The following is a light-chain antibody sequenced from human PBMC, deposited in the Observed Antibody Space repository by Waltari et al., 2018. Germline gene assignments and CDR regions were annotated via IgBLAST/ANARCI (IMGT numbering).Light chain of an antibody. CDR1: SGDLGSFNR. CDR3: LSYTTINTWV. CDR2: EDT. J-gene: IGLJ3*02. V-gene: IGLV2-14*01. Sequence: QSALTQPASVSGSPGQSLTISCIGPSGDLGSFNRVSWYQQFAGQAPRLLIYEDTLRPSEISDRFSGAKSGDTASLTISGLQAEDEADYFCLSYTTINTWVFGGGTKVTVL.